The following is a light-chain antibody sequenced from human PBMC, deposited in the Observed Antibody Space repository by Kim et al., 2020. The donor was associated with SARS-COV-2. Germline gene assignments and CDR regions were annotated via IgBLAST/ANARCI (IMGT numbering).Light chain of an antibody. V-gene: IGKV3-20*01. CDR3: HQYGSPPST. CDR1: RGVTSNY. CDR2: IAS. Sequence: YPGEKANLSCRASRGVTSNYLAWYQQKPGQAPRLLIYIASSRATGIPDRFSGSGSGTEFTLTISRLEPEDFAVYYCHQYGSPPSTFGQGTRLEIK. J-gene: IGKJ5*01.